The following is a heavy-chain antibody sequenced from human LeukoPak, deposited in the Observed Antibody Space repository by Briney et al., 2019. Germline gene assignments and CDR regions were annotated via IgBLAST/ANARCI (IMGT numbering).Heavy chain of an antibody. J-gene: IGHJ4*02. CDR1: GGSISSYY. Sequence: PSETLSLTCTVSGGSISSYYWSWIRQPPGKGLEWIGSIYYSGSTYYNPSLKSRVTISVDTSKNQFSLKLSSVTAADTAVYYCARDSSNSLGGAILNLYYFDYWGQGTLVTVSS. D-gene: IGHD6-6*01. CDR2: IYYSGST. CDR3: ARDSSNSLGGAILNLYYFDY. V-gene: IGHV4-59*12.